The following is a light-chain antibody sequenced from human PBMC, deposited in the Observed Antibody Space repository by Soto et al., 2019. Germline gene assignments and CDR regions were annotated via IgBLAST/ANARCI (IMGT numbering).Light chain of an antibody. CDR3: QQYSSWPPMYT. CDR1: QSVSSS. CDR2: GAS. J-gene: IGKJ2*01. Sequence: VLTQSPATLSVSPGERTTLSCRASQSVSSSLAWYQQKPGQAPRLLIYGASTRATDIPARFSGSGSGTEFTLTISGLQPEDSAFYFCQQYSSWPPMYTFGQGTKLE. V-gene: IGKV3-15*01.